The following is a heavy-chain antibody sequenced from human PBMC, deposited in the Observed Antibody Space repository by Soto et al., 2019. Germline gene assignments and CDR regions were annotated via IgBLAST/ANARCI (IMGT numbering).Heavy chain of an antibody. J-gene: IGHJ6*02. V-gene: IGHV5-10-1*01. CDR2: IDPSDSYT. Sequence: GESLKISCKGSGYSFTSYWISWVRQMPGKGLEWMGRIDPSDSYTNYSPSFQSHVTISADKSISTAYLQWSSLKASDTAMYYCARLGGGCSGGSCYYYYGMDVWGQGTTVTVSS. CDR1: GYSFTSYW. D-gene: IGHD2-15*01. CDR3: ARLGGGCSGGSCYYYYGMDV.